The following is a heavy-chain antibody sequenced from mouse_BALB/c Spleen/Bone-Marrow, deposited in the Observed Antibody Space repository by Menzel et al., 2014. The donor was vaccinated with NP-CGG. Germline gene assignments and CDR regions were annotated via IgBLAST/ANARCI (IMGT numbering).Heavy chain of an antibody. D-gene: IGHD2-14*01. Sequence: EVKLVESGGGLVEPGGSLKLSCAASGFTFIAYTMSWVRQTPEKRLEWVAYINNGGGSTYCPDTVKGRFTISRDNAKNALYLQMSSLKSEDTAMYYCARHGEERPVLAMDYWGQGTSVTVSS. CDR3: ARHGEERPVLAMDY. J-gene: IGHJ4*01. CDR1: GFTFIAYT. V-gene: IGHV5-12-2*01. CDR2: INNGGGST.